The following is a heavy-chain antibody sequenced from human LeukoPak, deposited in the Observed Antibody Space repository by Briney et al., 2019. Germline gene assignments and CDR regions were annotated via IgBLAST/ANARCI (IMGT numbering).Heavy chain of an antibody. CDR1: GFTFSSYS. V-gene: IGHV3-48*02. D-gene: IGHD5-18*01. Sequence: GGSLRLSCAASGFTFSSYSMTWVRQAPGKGLEWVSYISSSSSTIYYADSVKGRFTISRDNAKNSLYLQMNSLRDEDTAVYYCARERYTAMVPPDDAFDIWGQGTMVTVPS. J-gene: IGHJ3*02. CDR2: ISSSSSTI. CDR3: ARERYTAMVPPDDAFDI.